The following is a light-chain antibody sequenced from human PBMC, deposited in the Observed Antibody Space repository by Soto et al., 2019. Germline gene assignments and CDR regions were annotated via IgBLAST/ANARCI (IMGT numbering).Light chain of an antibody. J-gene: IGKJ5*01. CDR3: QQSYVNPIT. V-gene: IGKV1-39*01. CDR2: ITS. CDR1: QGVGNY. Sequence: DIQMTQSPSSLSAFVGDRVTITCRASQGVGNYLSWYQQKQGKAPKLLIHITSSLQSGVPSRFSGSGYGTEFTFTISSVHPEDFGTYYCQQSYVNPITFGQGTRLEIK.